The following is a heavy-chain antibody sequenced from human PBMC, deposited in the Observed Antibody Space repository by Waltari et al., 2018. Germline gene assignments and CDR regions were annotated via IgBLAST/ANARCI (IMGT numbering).Heavy chain of an antibody. Sequence: QVQLVQSGAEVKKPGSSVKVSCKASGGTFSSYAISWVRQAPGQGLEWMGGITPNFGTANYEQKFQGRVTSTADESTSTAYMELSSLRSEDTAVYYCARAGYSSSSHYYYGMDVWGQGTMVTVSS. CDR1: GGTFSSYA. V-gene: IGHV1-69*01. D-gene: IGHD6-6*01. J-gene: IGHJ6*02. CDR2: ITPNFGTA. CDR3: ARAGYSSSSHYYYGMDV.